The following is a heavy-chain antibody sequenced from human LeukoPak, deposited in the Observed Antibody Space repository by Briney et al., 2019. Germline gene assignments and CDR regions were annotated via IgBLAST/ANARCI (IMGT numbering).Heavy chain of an antibody. Sequence: HPGGSLRLSCAASGFTFSSYSMNWVRQAPGKGLEWVSYISSSSTRIYYTDSVKGRFTISRDNAKNSLYLQMNSLRAEDTAVYYCARGKHDYWGQGTLVTVSS. CDR1: GFTFSSYS. CDR3: ARGKHDY. V-gene: IGHV3-48*04. J-gene: IGHJ4*02. CDR2: ISSSSTRI.